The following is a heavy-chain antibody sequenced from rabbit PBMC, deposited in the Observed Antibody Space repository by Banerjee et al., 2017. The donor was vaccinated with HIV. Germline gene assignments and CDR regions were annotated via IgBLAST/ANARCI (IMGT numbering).Heavy chain of an antibody. Sequence: QEQLKETGGGLVQPGGSLTLTCTASGFSLSSYDMCWVRQAPGKGLEWIGCIWTGSSGSTYYASWAKGRFTISKTSSTTVTLQMTSLTAADTATYFCARGLYAGYAAYFNLWGQGTLVTVS. CDR1: GFSLSSYD. CDR2: IWTGSSGST. V-gene: IGHV1S45*01. J-gene: IGHJ4*01. CDR3: ARGLYAGYAAYFNL. D-gene: IGHD6-1*01.